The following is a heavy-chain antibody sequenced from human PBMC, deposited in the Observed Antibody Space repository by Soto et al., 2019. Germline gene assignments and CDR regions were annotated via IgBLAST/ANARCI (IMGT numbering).Heavy chain of an antibody. Sequence: EVQLLESGGGLVQPGGSLRLSCAASGFTFTNYAMTWVRQAPGKGLEWVSTISGSGGDTYYAGSIKGRFTISRDNSKNTLFLQLNSLRAEDTAVYYCAKELLRLGESLERYFDYWGQGTLVTVSS. CDR2: ISGSGGDT. D-gene: IGHD3-10*01. J-gene: IGHJ4*02. CDR1: GFTFTNYA. V-gene: IGHV3-23*01. CDR3: AKELLRLGESLERYFDY.